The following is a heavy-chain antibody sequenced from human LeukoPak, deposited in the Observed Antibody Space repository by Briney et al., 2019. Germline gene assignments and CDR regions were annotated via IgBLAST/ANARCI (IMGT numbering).Heavy chain of an antibody. J-gene: IGHJ6*03. D-gene: IGHD6-13*01. CDR1: GYSISSGYY. CDR3: ARALDSSSWYTGYYYYYMDV. V-gene: IGHV4-38-2*02. CDR2: IYHSGST. Sequence: PSETLSLTCTVSGYSISSGYYWGWIRQPPGKGLEWIGSIYHSGSTYYNPSLKSRVTISVDTSKNQFSLKLSSVTAADTAVYYCARALDSSSWYTGYYYYYMDVWGKGTTVTVSS.